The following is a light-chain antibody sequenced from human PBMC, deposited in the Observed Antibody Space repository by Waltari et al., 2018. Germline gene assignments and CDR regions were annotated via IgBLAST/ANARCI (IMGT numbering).Light chain of an antibody. J-gene: IGLJ2*01. Sequence: QSALTQPASVSGSPGQSITISCAGTSSDLGSSTFVSWYQQHPGKSPKLIIYDFSNRPSGVSDRFSGSKSGNTASLTISGLQADDEATYYCNSYTTGSSLTVIFGGGTKLTVL. CDR2: DFS. CDR3: NSYTTGSSLTVI. V-gene: IGLV2-14*01. CDR1: SSDLGSSTF.